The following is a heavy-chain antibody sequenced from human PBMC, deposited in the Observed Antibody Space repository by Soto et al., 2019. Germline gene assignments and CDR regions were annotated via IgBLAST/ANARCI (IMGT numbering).Heavy chain of an antibody. CDR2: IWYDGSNK. CDR1: GFTFSSYG. CDR3: ARGHYDFWSGYSPGRY. Sequence: GGSLRLSCAASGFTFSSYGMHWVRQAPGKGLEWVAVIWYDGSNKYYADSVKGRFTISRDNSKNTMYLQMNSLRAEDTAVYYCARGHYDFWSGYSPGRYWGQGTLVTVSS. V-gene: IGHV3-33*01. J-gene: IGHJ4*02. D-gene: IGHD3-3*01.